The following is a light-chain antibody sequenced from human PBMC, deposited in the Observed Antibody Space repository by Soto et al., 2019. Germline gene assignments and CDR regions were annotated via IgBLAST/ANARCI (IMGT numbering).Light chain of an antibody. CDR2: NVN. CDR1: SSDVGSYDY. CDR3: YSFAGSTTFSYV. Sequence: QSALIQPPSVSGSPGQSVTISCTGTSSDVGSYDYVSWYQQHPGTVPKPMIYNVNTQPSGVPDRFSGSKSGNTASMTISGLQAEDEADYYCYSFAGSTTFSYVFGPGTKVTVL. J-gene: IGLJ1*01. V-gene: IGLV2-11*01.